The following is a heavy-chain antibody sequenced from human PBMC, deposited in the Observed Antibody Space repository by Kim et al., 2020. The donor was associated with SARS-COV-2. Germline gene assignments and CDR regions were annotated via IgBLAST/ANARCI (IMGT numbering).Heavy chain of an antibody. V-gene: IGHV4-39*01. CDR3: ASTLLGGYAEYYFDY. D-gene: IGHD3-9*01. J-gene: IGHJ4*02. CDR1: GGSISSSSYY. Sequence: SETLSLTCTVSGGSISSSSYYWGWIRQPPGKGLEWIGSIYYSGSTYYNPSLKSRVTISVDTSKNQFSLKLSSVTAADTAVYYCASTLLGGYAEYYFDYWGQGTLVTVSS. CDR2: IYYSGST.